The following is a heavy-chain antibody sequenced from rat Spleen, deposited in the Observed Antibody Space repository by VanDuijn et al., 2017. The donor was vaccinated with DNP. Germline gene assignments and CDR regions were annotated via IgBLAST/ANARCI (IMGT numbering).Heavy chain of an antibody. D-gene: IGHD1-1*01. Sequence: EVQLVESGGGLVQPGRSLKLSCAASGFTFSAYYMAWVRQAPAKGLEWVAYIGSAAYAPYYGDSVKGRFTISRDNAKSTLYLQMNSLRSEDMATYYCVKDKWFYAMDAWGQGTSVTVSS. J-gene: IGHJ4*01. CDR2: IGSAAYAP. V-gene: IGHV5-22*01. CDR3: VKDKWFYAMDA. CDR1: GFTFSAYY.